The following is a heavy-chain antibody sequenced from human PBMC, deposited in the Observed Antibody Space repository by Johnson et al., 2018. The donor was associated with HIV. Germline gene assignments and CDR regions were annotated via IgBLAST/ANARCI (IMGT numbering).Heavy chain of an antibody. J-gene: IGHJ3*02. CDR3: ARDPTRFWRQYQLVGNSVNAFHI. CDR1: GFTFNTYW. V-gene: IGHV3-20*01. CDR2: INWNGGST. Sequence: VQLVESGGGLVQPGGSLRLSCAVSGFTFNTYWMHWVRQAPGKGLEWVSGINWNGGSTGYADSVQGRFTISRDNAKNSLYLQMNSLRVEDTALYHCARDPTRFWRQYQLVGNSVNAFHIWGQGTLVIVSS. D-gene: IGHD2-2*01.